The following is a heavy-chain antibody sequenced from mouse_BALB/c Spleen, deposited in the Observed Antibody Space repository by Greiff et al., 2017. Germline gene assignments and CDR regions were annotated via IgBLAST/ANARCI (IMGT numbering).Heavy chain of an antibody. V-gene: IGHV1-84*02. D-gene: IGHD2-4*01. CDR1: GYTFTDYY. CDR2: IYPGSGNT. Sequence: VQLVESGPELVKPGASVKISCKASGYTFTDYYINWVKQKPGQGLEWIGWIYPGSGNTKYNEKFKGKATLTVDTSSSTAYMQLSSLTSEDTAVYFCARSGGLRGDWFAYWGQGTLVTVSA. CDR3: ARSGGLRGDWFAY. J-gene: IGHJ3*01.